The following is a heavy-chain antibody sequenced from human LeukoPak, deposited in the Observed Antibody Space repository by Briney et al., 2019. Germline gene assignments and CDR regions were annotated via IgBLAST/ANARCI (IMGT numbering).Heavy chain of an antibody. CDR1: VFTFRGYG. CDR3: AKDPFGSWTYYTNYFDY. D-gene: IGHD3-10*01. CDR2: ILYDGSNK. V-gene: IGHV3-30*18. J-gene: IGHJ4*02. Sequence: GGALRVSCAAPVFTFRGYGMHSVREAPRKGLECGAVILYDGSNKYYAVTGKFRFTIYRDNSKNTLYLQMNSLETEDTAVYYCAKDPFGSWTYYTNYFDYWGQGTLVTVSS.